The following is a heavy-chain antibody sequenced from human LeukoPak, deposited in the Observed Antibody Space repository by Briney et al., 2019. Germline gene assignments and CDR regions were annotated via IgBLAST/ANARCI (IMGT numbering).Heavy chain of an antibody. CDR1: GGTFSSYA. CDR3: ARDRGGFDLWSGYYYLDY. D-gene: IGHD3-3*01. V-gene: IGHV1-69*05. J-gene: IGHJ4*02. CDR2: IIPIFGTA. Sequence: ASVKVSCKASGGTFSSYAISWVRQAPGQGLEWMGGIIPIFGTANYAQKFQGRVTITTDESTSTAYMELSSLRSEDTAVYYCARDRGGFDLWSGYYYLDYWGQGTLVTVSS.